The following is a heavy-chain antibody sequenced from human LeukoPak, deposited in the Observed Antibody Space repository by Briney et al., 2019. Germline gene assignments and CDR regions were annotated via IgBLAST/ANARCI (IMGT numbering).Heavy chain of an antibody. CDR1: GGSISSYY. CDR2: IYYSGST. J-gene: IGHJ4*02. V-gene: IGHV4-59*12. D-gene: IGHD6-13*01. CDR3: ARGQYSSSWYRIDY. Sequence: SETLSLTCTVSGGSISSYYWSWIRQPPGKGLEWIGYIYYSGSTYYNPSLKSRVTISVDTSKNQFSLKLSSVTAADTAVYYCARGQYSSSWYRIDYWGQGTLVTVSS.